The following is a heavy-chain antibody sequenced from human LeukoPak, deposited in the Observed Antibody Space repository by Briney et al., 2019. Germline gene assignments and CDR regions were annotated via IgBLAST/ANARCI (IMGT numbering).Heavy chain of an antibody. CDR3: AKAGIDYYDSRGGYYYYYYMDV. CDR2: ISCSGSST. V-gene: IGHV3-23*01. J-gene: IGHJ6*03. D-gene: IGHD3-22*01. Sequence: GGSLRLSCAASGFTFSSHAMSWVRQAPGEGLEWVSAISCSGSSTYYADSVKSRFTISRDNSKNTLYLQMNSLRAEDTAVYYCAKAGIDYYDSRGGYYYYYYMDVWGKGTTVTVSS. CDR1: GFTFSSHA.